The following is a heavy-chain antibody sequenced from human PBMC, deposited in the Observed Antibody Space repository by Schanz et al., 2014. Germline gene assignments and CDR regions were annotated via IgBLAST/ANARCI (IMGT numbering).Heavy chain of an antibody. V-gene: IGHV3-21*04. CDR2: ISSSSSYI. Sequence: EGQLLESGGGLIQPGGSLRLSCAASGFTFSSYAMSWVRQAPGKGLEWVSSISSSSSYIYYAGSVKGRFSISRDNAKNSLYLQMNSLRAEDTAVYYCARDRGHGDLPGDIWGQGTTVTVSS. CDR1: GFTFSSYA. CDR3: ARDRGHGDLPGDI. J-gene: IGHJ6*02. D-gene: IGHD4-17*01.